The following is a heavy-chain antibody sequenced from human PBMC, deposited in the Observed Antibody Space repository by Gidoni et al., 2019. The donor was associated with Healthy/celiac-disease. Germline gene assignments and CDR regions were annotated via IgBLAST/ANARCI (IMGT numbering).Heavy chain of an antibody. J-gene: IGHJ2*01. CDR1: GGSISSYY. D-gene: IGHD5-18*01. CDR3: ARDEGRGYSYGYSTWYFDL. CDR2: IYYSGST. V-gene: IGHV4-59*01. Sequence: QVQLQESGPGLVKPSETLSLTCTVSGGSISSYYWSWIRQPPGKGLEWIGYIYYSGSTNYNPSLKSRVTISVDTSKNQFSLKLSSVTAADTAVYYCARDEGRGYSYGYSTWYFDLWGRGTLVTVSS.